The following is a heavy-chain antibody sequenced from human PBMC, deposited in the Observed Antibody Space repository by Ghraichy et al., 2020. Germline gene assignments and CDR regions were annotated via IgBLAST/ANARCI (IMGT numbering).Heavy chain of an antibody. V-gene: IGHV4-34*01. CDR3: ARVPLGYCSSTSCYRYFDS. CDR1: GGSFSGYY. CDR2: INHSGST. D-gene: IGHD2-2*01. J-gene: IGHJ4*02. Sequence: SETLSLTCAVYGGSFSGYYWSWIRQPPGKGLEWIGEINHSGSTNYNPSLKSRVTISVDTSKNQFSLRLSSVTAADTAVYYCARVPLGYCSSTSCYRYFDSWGPGTPSTVSS.